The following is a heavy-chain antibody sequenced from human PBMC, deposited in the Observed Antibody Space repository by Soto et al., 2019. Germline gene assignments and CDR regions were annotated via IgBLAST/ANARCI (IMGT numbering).Heavy chain of an antibody. V-gene: IGHV6-1*01. J-gene: IGHJ3*02. CDR3: ARERAVAGTPLDAFDI. CDR2: TYYRSKWYN. CDR1: GDSVSSNSAA. D-gene: IGHD6-19*01. Sequence: SETLSLTCAISGDSVSSNSAAWNWIRQSPSRGLEWLGRTYYRSKWYNDYAVSVKSRITINPDTSKNQFSLQLNSVTPEDTAVYYCARERAVAGTPLDAFDIWGQGTMVTVSS.